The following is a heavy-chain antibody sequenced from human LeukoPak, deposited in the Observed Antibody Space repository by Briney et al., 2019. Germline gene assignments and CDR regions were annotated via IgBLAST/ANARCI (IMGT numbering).Heavy chain of an antibody. CDR3: ARHLTYGSPDY. V-gene: IGHV5-10-1*01. J-gene: IGHJ4*02. CDR1: GYSFTTYW. D-gene: IGHD1-26*01. CDR2: IDPSDSYT. Sequence: GESLKISCKGSGYSFTTYWISWVRQMPGKGLEWMGTIDPSDSYTNYSPSFQGHVTISADKSISTAYLQWSSLKASDTAMYYCARHLTYGSPDYWGQGTLVIVSS.